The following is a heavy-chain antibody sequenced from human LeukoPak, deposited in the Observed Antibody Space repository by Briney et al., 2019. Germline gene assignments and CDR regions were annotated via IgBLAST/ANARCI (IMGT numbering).Heavy chain of an antibody. Sequence: GGSLRLSCAASGFTFSSYWMHWVRQAPGKGLVWVSRINSDGSSTSYADSVKGRFTISRDNAKNTLYLQMNSLRAEDTAVYYRARDMKAAGLNPNAFDIWGQGTMVTVSS. V-gene: IGHV3-74*01. D-gene: IGHD6-13*01. J-gene: IGHJ3*02. CDR2: INSDGSST. CDR1: GFTFSSYW. CDR3: ARDMKAAGLNPNAFDI.